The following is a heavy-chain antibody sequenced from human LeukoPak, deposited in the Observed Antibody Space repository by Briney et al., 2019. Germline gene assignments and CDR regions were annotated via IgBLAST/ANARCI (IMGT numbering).Heavy chain of an antibody. CDR3: ARDSAVGLTTSFDY. V-gene: IGHV1-46*01. CDR1: GYTFTNFY. Sequence: GASVKVSCKASGYTFTNFYIHWVRQAPGQGLEWMGIINANGGDTRFAQQFQGRVTMTGDTSTSTVYMELSTLRSEDTAVYYCARDSAVGLTTSFDYWAREPWSPSPQ. D-gene: IGHD3-22*01. J-gene: IGHJ4*02. CDR2: INANGGDT.